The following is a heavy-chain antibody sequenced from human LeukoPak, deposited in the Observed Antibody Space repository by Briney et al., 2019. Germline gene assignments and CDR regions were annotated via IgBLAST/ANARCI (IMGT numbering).Heavy chain of an antibody. Sequence: HTGGSLRLSCAASGFTFSSYAMSWVRQAPGKGLEWVSATSGSGGSTYYADSVRGRFTISRDNSKNTLYLQMNSLRAEDTAVYYCAKHSTGVECWGRGTLVTVSS. CDR3: AKHSTGVEC. CDR2: TSGSGGST. D-gene: IGHD3-10*01. J-gene: IGHJ2*01. V-gene: IGHV3-23*01. CDR1: GFTFSSYA.